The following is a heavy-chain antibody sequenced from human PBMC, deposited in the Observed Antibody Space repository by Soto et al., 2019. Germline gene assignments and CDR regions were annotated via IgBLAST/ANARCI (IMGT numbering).Heavy chain of an antibody. CDR3: AKAPGYSSSWRNWFDP. Sequence: GGSLRLSCAASGFTFSSYAMSWVRQAPGKGLEWVSAISGSGGSTYYADSVKGRFTISRDNSKNTLYLQMNSLRAEDTAVYYCAKAPGYSSSWRNWFDPWGQGTLVTVSS. J-gene: IGHJ5*02. D-gene: IGHD6-13*01. CDR1: GFTFSSYA. CDR2: ISGSGGST. V-gene: IGHV3-23*01.